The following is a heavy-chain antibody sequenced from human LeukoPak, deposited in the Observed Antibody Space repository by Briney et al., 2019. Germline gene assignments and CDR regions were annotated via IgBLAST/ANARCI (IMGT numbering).Heavy chain of an antibody. Sequence: GGSLRLSCAASGFTFSTYSMNWVRQAPGKGLEWVSTISSTSAYIYYADSVKGRFTISRDNSKNTLYLQMNSLRAEDTAVYYCARDGCSGGSCYRRGDYYYYYYMDVWGKGTTVTVSS. J-gene: IGHJ6*03. V-gene: IGHV3-21*01. D-gene: IGHD2-15*01. CDR1: GFTFSTYS. CDR3: ARDGCSGGSCYRRGDYYYYYYMDV. CDR2: ISSTSAYI.